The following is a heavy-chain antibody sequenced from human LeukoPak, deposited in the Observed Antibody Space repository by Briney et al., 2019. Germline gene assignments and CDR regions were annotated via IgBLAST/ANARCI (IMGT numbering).Heavy chain of an antibody. CDR3: AKDQCSGGSCSFDY. CDR2: ISGSGGST. V-gene: IGHV3-23*01. CDR1: GFTFSSYA. D-gene: IGHD2-15*01. J-gene: IGHJ4*02. Sequence: GGSLRLSCAASGFTFSSYAMSWVRQALGKGLEWVSAISGSGGSTYYADSVKGRFTISRDNSKNTLYLQMNSLRAEDTAVYYCAKDQCSGGSCSFDYWGQGTLVTVSS.